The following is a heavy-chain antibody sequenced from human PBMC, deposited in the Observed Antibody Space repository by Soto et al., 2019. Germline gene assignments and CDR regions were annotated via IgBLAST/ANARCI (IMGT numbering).Heavy chain of an antibody. D-gene: IGHD7-27*01. Sequence: LSLTCTVSGGSIRSDDYCWSWIRQPPDKGLEWIGHIYTGGNTYSSPSFKSRITISVDTSETQFSLKLSSVTAADTAVYFCARGPSGDKVHYWGQGILVTVSS. CDR3: ARGPSGDKVHY. V-gene: IGHV4-30-4*01. J-gene: IGHJ4*02. CDR1: GGSIRSDDYC. CDR2: IYTGGNT.